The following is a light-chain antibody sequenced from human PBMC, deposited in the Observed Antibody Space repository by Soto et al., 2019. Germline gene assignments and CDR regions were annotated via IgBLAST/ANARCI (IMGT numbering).Light chain of an antibody. V-gene: IGLV2-11*01. CDR3: CSYAGSYTFGV. Sequence: QSALTQPRSVSGSPGQSVTISCTGTSSDVGGYNYVSWYQQHPGQAPQLMVYDVSKRPSGVPDRFSGSKSGNTASLTISGLQAVDEADCYCCSYAGSYTFGVFGTGTKVTVL. CDR1: SSDVGGYNY. J-gene: IGLJ1*01. CDR2: DVS.